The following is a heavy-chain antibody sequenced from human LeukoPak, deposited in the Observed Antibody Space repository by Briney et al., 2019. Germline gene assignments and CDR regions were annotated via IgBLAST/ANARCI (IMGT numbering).Heavy chain of an antibody. V-gene: IGHV3-7*01. J-gene: IGHJ4*02. CDR3: ARDAEGRRYSPQDY. D-gene: IGHD5-18*01. Sequence: PGGSLRLSCAASHFTFTTYWMSWLRQAPGKGLEWVANIKPDGSEKYYVDSVKGRFTISRDNAKNSVLLQMTSLRVDDTAVYYCARDAEGRRYSPQDYWGQGTLVTVSS. CDR1: HFTFTTYW. CDR2: IKPDGSEK.